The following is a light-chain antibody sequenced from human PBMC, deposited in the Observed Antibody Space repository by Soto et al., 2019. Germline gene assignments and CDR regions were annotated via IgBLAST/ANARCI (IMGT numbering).Light chain of an antibody. CDR3: MQTIQLPLT. CDR2: EVS. J-gene: IGKJ4*01. CDR1: QXLRHSDGRTY. Sequence: IVLTQTPLSLSVTPGQPASISCKSIQXLRHSDGRTYVYWYVQRPGQPPQLLIYEVSNRFSGVPDRFGGYGAGTDFTLEISRVEAEDVGIYYCMQTIQLPLTFGGGTKVDIK. V-gene: IGKV2D-29*01.